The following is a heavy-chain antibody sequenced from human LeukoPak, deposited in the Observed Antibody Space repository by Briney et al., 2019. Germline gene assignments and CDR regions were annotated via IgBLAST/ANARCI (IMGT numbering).Heavy chain of an antibody. CDR2: MNPNSGNP. CDR3: ARGRDAYNHYFDY. CDR1: GYTFTSYD. V-gene: IGHV1-8*01. D-gene: IGHD5-24*01. Sequence: ASVKVSCKASGYTFTSYDINWVRQATGQGLEWMGWMNPNSGNPGYAQKFQGRVHMTRNTSISTAYMELSSLRSEDTAVYYCARGRDAYNHYFDYGGQATLVTVSS. J-gene: IGHJ4*02.